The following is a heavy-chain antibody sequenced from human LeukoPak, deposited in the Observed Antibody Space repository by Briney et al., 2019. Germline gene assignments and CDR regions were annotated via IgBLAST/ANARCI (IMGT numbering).Heavy chain of an antibody. Sequence: SETLSLTCAVHYGALSGYYWTWIRQPPGKGLELIGEINHSGSTNYNPSLKSRVTISVDTSTNQFSLKLSSVTAADTAVYYCASDYYDYVWGSYRHYFDYWGQGTLVTVSS. D-gene: IGHD3-16*02. CDR1: YGALSGYY. CDR2: INHSGST. J-gene: IGHJ4*02. V-gene: IGHV4-34*01. CDR3: ASDYYDYVWGSYRHYFDY.